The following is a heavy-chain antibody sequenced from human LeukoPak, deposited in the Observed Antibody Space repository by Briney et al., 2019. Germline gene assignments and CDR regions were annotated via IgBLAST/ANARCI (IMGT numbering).Heavy chain of an antibody. CDR2: MNPNVGST. J-gene: IGHJ5*02. D-gene: IGHD4-17*01. V-gene: IGHV1-46*01. Sequence: ASVKVSCKTSRDAFTNYYIHWVRQAPGQGLEWMGIMNPNVGSTKHAQKFEGRVTMTGDTSTSTVYMELSSLRSEDTAVYYCARGFRTVTTSPWGQGTLVTVSS. CDR3: ARGFRTVTTSP. CDR1: RDAFTNYY.